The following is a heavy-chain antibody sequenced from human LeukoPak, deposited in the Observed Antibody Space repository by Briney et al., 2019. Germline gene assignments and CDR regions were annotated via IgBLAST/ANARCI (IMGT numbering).Heavy chain of an antibody. CDR2: IYTSGST. J-gene: IGHJ5*02. D-gene: IGHD3-16*01. CDR1: GGSISSYY. CDR3: ARRGGKRPNIWFDP. V-gene: IGHV4-4*07. Sequence: PSETLSLTCTVSGGSISSYYWSWIRQPAGKGLEWIGRIYTSGSTNYNPALKSRVTMSVDTPKNQFSLKLSSVTAADTAVYYCARRGGKRPNIWFDPWGQGTLVTVSS.